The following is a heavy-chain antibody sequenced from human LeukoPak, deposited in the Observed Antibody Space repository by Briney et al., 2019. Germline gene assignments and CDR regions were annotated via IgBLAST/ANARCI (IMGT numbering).Heavy chain of an antibody. Sequence: GASVKVSFKASGYTFTSYGISWVRQAPGQGLEWVGWISPYNGNTDYAQKLQGRVTMTTDTSTSTAYMELRSLRSDDTAVYYCARFYDSSGVDWYFDLWGRGTLVTVSS. CDR1: GYTFTSYG. J-gene: IGHJ2*01. D-gene: IGHD3-22*01. CDR2: ISPYNGNT. V-gene: IGHV1-18*01. CDR3: ARFYDSSGVDWYFDL.